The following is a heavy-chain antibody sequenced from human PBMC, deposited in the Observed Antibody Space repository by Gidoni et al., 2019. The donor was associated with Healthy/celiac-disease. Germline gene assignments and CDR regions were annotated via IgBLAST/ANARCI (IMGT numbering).Heavy chain of an antibody. CDR2: IYYSGST. V-gene: IGHV4-59*01. CDR3: ARGYCGGDCYAAFDI. J-gene: IGHJ3*02. Sequence: QVQLQESGPGLVKPSETLSLTCTVSGGSISSYYWSWIRQPPGKGLEWIGYIYYSGSTNYNPSLESRVTISVDTSKNQFSLKLSSVTAADTAVYYCARGYCGGDCYAAFDIWGQGTMVTVSS. CDR1: GGSISSYY. D-gene: IGHD2-21*02.